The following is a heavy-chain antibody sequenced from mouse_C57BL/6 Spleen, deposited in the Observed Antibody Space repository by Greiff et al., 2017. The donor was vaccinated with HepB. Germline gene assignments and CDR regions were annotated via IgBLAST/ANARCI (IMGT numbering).Heavy chain of an antibody. V-gene: IGHV3-6*01. D-gene: IGHD2-4*01. CDR3: ARDEAYDYPAWFAY. CDR1: GYSITSGYY. CDR2: ISYDGSN. J-gene: IGHJ3*01. Sequence: VQLQQSGPGLVKPSQSLSLTCSVTGYSITSGYYWNWIRQFPGNKLEWMGYISYDGSNNYNPSLKNRISITRDTSKNQSFLKLNSVTTEDTATYYCARDEAYDYPAWFAYWGQGTLVTVSA.